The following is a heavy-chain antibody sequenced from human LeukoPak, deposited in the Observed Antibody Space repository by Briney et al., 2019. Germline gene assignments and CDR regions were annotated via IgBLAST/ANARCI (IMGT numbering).Heavy chain of an antibody. J-gene: IGHJ4*02. CDR2: INPSSGGT. D-gene: IGHD3-10*01. Sequence: ASAKVSCKASGYTFTAYYMHWVRQAPGQGLEWMGWINPSSGGTNYAQKFQGRVIMTRDTSISTAHMELSRLRSDDTAVYYCASPSNYGSGSQLNYWGQGTLVTVSS. V-gene: IGHV1-2*02. CDR3: ASPSNYGSGSQLNY. CDR1: GYTFTAYY.